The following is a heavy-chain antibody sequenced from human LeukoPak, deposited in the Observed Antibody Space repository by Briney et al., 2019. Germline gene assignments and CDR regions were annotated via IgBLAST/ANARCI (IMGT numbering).Heavy chain of an antibody. CDR2: IYHSGST. D-gene: IGHD6-13*01. CDR3: ARGRREQQLAYYYYYYMDV. CDR1: GYSISSGYY. V-gene: IGHV4-38-2*02. J-gene: IGHJ6*03. Sequence: SETLSLTCTVSGYSISSGYYWGWIRQPPGKGLEWIGSIYHSGSTYYNPSLKSRVTISVDTSKNQFSLKLSSVTAADTAVYYCARGRREQQLAYYYYYYMDVWGKGTTVTVSS.